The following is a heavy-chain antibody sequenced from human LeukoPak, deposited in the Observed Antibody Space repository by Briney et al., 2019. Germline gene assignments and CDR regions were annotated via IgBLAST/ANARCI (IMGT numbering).Heavy chain of an antibody. CDR1: GGSISSGGYS. J-gene: IGHJ5*02. Sequence: SETLSLTCAVSGGSISSGGYSWSWIRQPPGKGLEWIGYIYHSGSTYYNPSLKSRVTISVDRSKNQFSLKLSSVTAADTAVYYCARSAVRWFDPWGQGTLVTVSS. CDR3: ARSAVRWFDP. V-gene: IGHV4-30-2*01. CDR2: IYHSGST. D-gene: IGHD3-22*01.